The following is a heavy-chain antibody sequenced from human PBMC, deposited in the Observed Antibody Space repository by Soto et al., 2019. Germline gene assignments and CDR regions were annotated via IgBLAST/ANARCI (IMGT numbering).Heavy chain of an antibody. CDR3: VPRLNPRVPDH. Sequence: GGSLSLSCEVSGFVLRTYDASWVRQAPGKGLEWLAVIIAWGQTIYSAESARGRFTISRDDAKNTLHLQIDSLTVEDTAVYYCVPRLNPRVPDHWGQGTLVTVSS. V-gene: IGHV3-23*01. J-gene: IGHJ4*02. CDR2: IIAWGQTI. CDR1: GFVLRTYD. D-gene: IGHD3-22*01.